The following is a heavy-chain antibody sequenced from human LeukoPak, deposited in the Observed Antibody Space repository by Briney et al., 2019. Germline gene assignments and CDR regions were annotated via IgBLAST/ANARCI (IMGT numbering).Heavy chain of an antibody. CDR3: AREGRTIASTYNWFDP. V-gene: IGHV1-2*02. CDR1: GYTFNHYY. Sequence: ASVKVACKPSGYTFNHYYIRWVRQAPGQRLEWVGWINPSSGDTKYAQKFQGRVNMTRDTSISTVYMELSSLRSDDTAVYYCAREGRTIASTYNWFDPWGQGTLVTVSS. D-gene: IGHD6-13*01. CDR2: INPSSGDT. J-gene: IGHJ5*02.